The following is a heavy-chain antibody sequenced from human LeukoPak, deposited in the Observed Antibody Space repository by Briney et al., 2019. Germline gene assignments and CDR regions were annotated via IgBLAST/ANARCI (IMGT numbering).Heavy chain of an antibody. CDR2: INPNSGGT. CDR1: GYTFTGYY. D-gene: IGHD6-13*01. J-gene: IGHJ5*02. Sequence: ASVKVSCKACGYTFTGYYMHWVRQAPGQGLEWMGWINPNSGGTNYAQKFQGRVTMTRDTSISTAYMELSRLRSDDTAVYYCARENQGAAAAGFDPWGQGTLVTVSS. V-gene: IGHV1-2*02. CDR3: ARENQGAAAAGFDP.